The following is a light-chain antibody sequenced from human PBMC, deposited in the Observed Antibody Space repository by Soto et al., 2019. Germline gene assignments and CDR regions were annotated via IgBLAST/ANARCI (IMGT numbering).Light chain of an antibody. CDR2: DAS. Sequence: EIVLTHSPATLSLSPGERATLSCRASQSISTDLDWYQQKPGQAPRLLIYDASNRAHGIPARLGGSGSGTGLALAISSLAPEDFAVYNCQQRSEWPRTLGQGGKVHIQ. CDR1: QSISTD. CDR3: QQRSEWPRT. J-gene: IGKJ1*01. V-gene: IGKV3-11*01.